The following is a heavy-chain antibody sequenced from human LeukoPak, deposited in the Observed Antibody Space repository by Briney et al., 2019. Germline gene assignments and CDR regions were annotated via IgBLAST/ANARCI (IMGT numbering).Heavy chain of an antibody. D-gene: IGHD5-18*01. J-gene: IGHJ4*02. CDR2: ISSSSSYI. CDR3: ARDLSGYSYGYDY. V-gene: IGHV3-21*01. Sequence: KTGGSLRLSCAASGFTFSSYSMNWVRQAPGKGLEWVSSISSSSSYIYYADSVKGRFTISRDNAKNSLYLQMNSLRAEDTAVYYCARDLSGYSYGYDYWGQGTLVTVSS. CDR1: GFTFSSYS.